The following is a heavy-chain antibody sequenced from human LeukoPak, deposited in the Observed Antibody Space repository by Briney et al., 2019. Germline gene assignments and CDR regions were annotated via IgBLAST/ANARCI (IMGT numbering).Heavy chain of an antibody. CDR3: AKPLYSSGWYPGFDP. CDR2: ISGSGGST. J-gene: IGHJ5*02. Sequence: GGSLRLSCAASGFTFSSYAMSWVRQAPGKGLEWVSAISGSGGSTYHADSVKGRFTISRDNSKNTLYLQMNSLRAEDTAVYYCAKPLYSSGWYPGFDPWGQGTLVTVSS. CDR1: GFTFSSYA. V-gene: IGHV3-23*01. D-gene: IGHD6-19*01.